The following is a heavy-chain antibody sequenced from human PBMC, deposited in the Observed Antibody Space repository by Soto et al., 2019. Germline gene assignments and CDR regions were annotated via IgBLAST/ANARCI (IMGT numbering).Heavy chain of an antibody. CDR2: ISYDGEKQ. CDR1: GFTFDNYG. Sequence: VRLVQSGGGVVQPGRALTLACVASGFTFDNYGMHWVRQAPGQGLDWVAVISYDGEKQYCEDSVKGRFTISRDNSRNTLYLQMNNLRPEDTGVYYCAKGFFVGATTSPFESWGQGTLVAVST. CDR3: AKGFFVGATTSPFES. J-gene: IGHJ4*02. D-gene: IGHD1-26*01. V-gene: IGHV3-30*18.